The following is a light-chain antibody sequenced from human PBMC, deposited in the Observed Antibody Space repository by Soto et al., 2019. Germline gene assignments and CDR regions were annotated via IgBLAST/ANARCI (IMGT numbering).Light chain of an antibody. V-gene: IGKV1-5*03. Sequence: DIQMTQSPSTLSASVGDRVTITCRAGQSVSSWLAWYQQKPGKAPKLLIYKASTLESGVPSRFSGSGSATEFTLTISSLQPDDFGTYYCQQYNNYFRTFGQGTKVDIK. CDR2: KAS. CDR3: QQYNNYFRT. J-gene: IGKJ1*01. CDR1: QSVSSW.